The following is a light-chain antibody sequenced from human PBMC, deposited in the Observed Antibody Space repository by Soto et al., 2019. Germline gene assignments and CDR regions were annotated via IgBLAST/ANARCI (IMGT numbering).Light chain of an antibody. J-gene: IGLJ7*01. CDR1: GSNIGSHT. CDR2: SND. V-gene: IGLV1-44*01. CDR3: AAWNDSLSGAV. Sequence: QSVLTQPPSASGTPGQRVTISCSGSGSNIGSHTVSWYQQLPGTAPNLLIYSNDQRPSGVPARFSGSKSGTSASLAISGLQSEDEADYYCAAWNDSLSGAVVGGGTQLTVL.